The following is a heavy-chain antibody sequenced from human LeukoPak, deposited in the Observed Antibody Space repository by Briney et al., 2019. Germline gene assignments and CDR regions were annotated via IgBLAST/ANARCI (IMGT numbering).Heavy chain of an antibody. D-gene: IGHD5-12*01. Sequence: GGSLRLSCAASGFTFSSYSMNWVRQAPGKGLEWVSSISSSSSYIYYADSVKGRFTISRDNAKNSLYLQMNSLRAEDTAVYYCARFGHSGYDRDDYWGQGTLVTVSS. CDR2: ISSSSSYI. CDR3: ARFGHSGYDRDDY. J-gene: IGHJ4*02. V-gene: IGHV3-21*01. CDR1: GFTFSSYS.